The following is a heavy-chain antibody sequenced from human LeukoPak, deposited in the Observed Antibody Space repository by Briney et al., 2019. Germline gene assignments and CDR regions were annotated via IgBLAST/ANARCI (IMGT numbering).Heavy chain of an antibody. D-gene: IGHD2-15*01. Sequence: GGSLRLSCAASGFTFSSYGMHWVRQAPGKGLEWVAVISYDGSNKYYADSVKGRFTISRDNSKNTLYLQMNSLRAEDTAVYYCAKGRVVVADAYYFDYWGQGTLVTVSS. V-gene: IGHV3-30*18. J-gene: IGHJ4*02. CDR1: GFTFSSYG. CDR2: ISYDGSNK. CDR3: AKGRVVVADAYYFDY.